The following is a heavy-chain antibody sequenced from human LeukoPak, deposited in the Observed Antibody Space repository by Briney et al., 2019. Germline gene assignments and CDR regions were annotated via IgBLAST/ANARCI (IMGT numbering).Heavy chain of an antibody. CDR3: AREGVAVAGTTILDY. V-gene: IGHV4-38-2*02. Sequence: SETLSLTCTVSGYSISSGYYWGWIRQPPGKGLEWIGSIYHSGSTYYNPSLKSRVTISVDTSKNQFSLKLSSVTAADTAVYYCAREGVAVAGTTILDYWGQGTLVTVSS. CDR1: GYSISSGYY. J-gene: IGHJ4*02. D-gene: IGHD6-19*01. CDR2: IYHSGST.